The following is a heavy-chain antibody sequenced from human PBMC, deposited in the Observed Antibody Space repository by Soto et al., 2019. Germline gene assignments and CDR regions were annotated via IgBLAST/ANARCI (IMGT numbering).Heavy chain of an antibody. J-gene: IGHJ4*02. V-gene: IGHV3-33*01. Sequence: QVQLVESGRGVAQPGRSLRLSCAASGFSFSTYGMHWVRQAPGKGLEWVAVIWYDGSNKYYADSVKGRFTISRDNSKNTLYLQMNSLRAEDTAVYYCARDDCSGGRCYPDYWGQGTLVIVSS. CDR1: GFSFSTYG. CDR2: IWYDGSNK. CDR3: ARDDCSGGRCYPDY. D-gene: IGHD2-15*01.